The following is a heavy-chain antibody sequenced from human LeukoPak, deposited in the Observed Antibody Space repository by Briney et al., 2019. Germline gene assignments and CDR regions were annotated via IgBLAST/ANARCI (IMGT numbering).Heavy chain of an antibody. CDR1: GGSISRGGYH. J-gene: IGHJ4*02. CDR2: IYYSGST. D-gene: IGHD5-24*01. Sequence: SETLSLTCTVYGGSISRGGYHWSWIRQQPGKGLEWIGYIYYSGSTYYNPSLKSRVTISVDTSKNQFSLKLSSVTAADTAVYYCARTIRAPAHFDYWGQGTLVTVSS. CDR3: ARTIRAPAHFDY. V-gene: IGHV4-31*03.